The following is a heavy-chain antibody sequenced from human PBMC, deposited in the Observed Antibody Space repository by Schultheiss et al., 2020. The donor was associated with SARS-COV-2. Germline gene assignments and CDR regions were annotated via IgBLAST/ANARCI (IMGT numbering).Heavy chain of an antibody. CDR2: ISGSGGST. J-gene: IGHJ4*02. V-gene: IGHV3-23*01. CDR3: AKDYGRDGQGD. D-gene: IGHD3-10*01. Sequence: GESLKISCAASGFTFSSYAMSWVRQAPGKGLEWVSAISGSGGSTYYADSVKGRFTISRDNSKNTLYLQMNSLRAEDTAVYYCAKDYGRDGQGDWGQGTLVTVSS. CDR1: GFTFSSYA.